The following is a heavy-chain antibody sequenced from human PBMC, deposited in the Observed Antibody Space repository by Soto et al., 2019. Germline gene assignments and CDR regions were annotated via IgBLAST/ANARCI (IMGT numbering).Heavy chain of an antibody. CDR1: GYTFTSYY. V-gene: IGHV1-46*01. Sequence: ASVKVSCKASGYTFTSYYMHWVRQAPGQGLEWMGIINPSGGSTSYAQKFQGRVTMTREKSTSTVYMELSSLRSEDTAVYYCARPGSITMIGGVTPDAFDIWG. CDR3: ARPGSITMIGGVTPDAFDI. J-gene: IGHJ3*02. D-gene: IGHD3-22*01. CDR2: INPSGGST.